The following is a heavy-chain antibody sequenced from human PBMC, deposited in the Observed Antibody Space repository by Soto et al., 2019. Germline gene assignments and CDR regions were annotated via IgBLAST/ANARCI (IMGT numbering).Heavy chain of an antibody. Sequence: KPSETLSLTCAVSGYSISSGYYWGWIRQPPGKGLEWIGSIYHSGSTYYNPSLKSRVTISVDTSKNQFSLKLSSVTAADTAVYYCARGGSGYDFLTGYYVLGMDVWRQGTTVTVSS. J-gene: IGHJ6*02. CDR3: ARGGSGYDFLTGYYVLGMDV. V-gene: IGHV4-38-2*01. CDR1: GYSISSGYY. CDR2: IYHSGST. D-gene: IGHD3-9*01.